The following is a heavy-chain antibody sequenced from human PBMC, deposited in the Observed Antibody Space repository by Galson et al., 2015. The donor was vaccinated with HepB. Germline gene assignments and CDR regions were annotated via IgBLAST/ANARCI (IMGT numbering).Heavy chain of an antibody. CDR2: INSRGST. J-gene: IGHJ4*02. D-gene: IGHD2-2*01. Sequence: ETLSLTCTVSGGALSSYLWTWIRQPPGKGLEWVGYINSRGSTNYNPSLKSRVSISVDTSKKQFSLRLSSVTAADTAVYYCARERVGGDFDHWGQGTPVTVSS. V-gene: IGHV4-59*12. CDR3: ARERVGGDFDH. CDR1: GGALSSYL.